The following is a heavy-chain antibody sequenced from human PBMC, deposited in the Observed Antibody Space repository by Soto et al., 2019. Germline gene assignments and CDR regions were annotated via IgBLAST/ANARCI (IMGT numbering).Heavy chain of an antibody. J-gene: IGHJ6*03. CDR2: IYYSGST. Sequence: SETLSLTCTVSGGSISSSSYYWGWIRQPPGKGLEWIGSIYYSGSTYYNPSLKSRVTISVDTSKNQFSLKLSSVTAADTAVYYCARHVRGYSGYDPPYYMDVWGKGTTVTVSS. CDR3: ARHVRGYSGYDPPYYMDV. V-gene: IGHV4-39*01. CDR1: GGSISSSSYY. D-gene: IGHD5-12*01.